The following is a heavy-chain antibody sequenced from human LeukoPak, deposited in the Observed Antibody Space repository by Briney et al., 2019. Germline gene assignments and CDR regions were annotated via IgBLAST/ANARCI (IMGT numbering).Heavy chain of an antibody. V-gene: IGHV3-23*01. J-gene: IGHJ4*02. CDR3: AKPGTRGPGY. D-gene: IGHD3-10*01. CDR2: IRDTGTTT. CDR1: GIAFSGYA. Sequence: GGSLRLSCAASGIAFSGYAMTWVRQPPGKGLEWVSDIRDTGTTTHYADSVKGRFTMSRDNSKNTLYLQMNSLRAEDTAIYYCAKPGTRGPGYWGQGTLVPVSS.